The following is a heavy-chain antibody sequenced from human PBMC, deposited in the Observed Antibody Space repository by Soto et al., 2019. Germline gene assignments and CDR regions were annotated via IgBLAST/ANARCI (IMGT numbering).Heavy chain of an antibody. D-gene: IGHD3-10*01. CDR3: ARDGELPITMVRGVIINPLYYYYGMDV. J-gene: IGHJ6*02. Sequence: PSETLSLTCAVSGGSISSSNWWSWVRQPPGKGLEWIGEIYLSGSTNYNPSLKSRVTISVDKSKNQFSLKLSSVTAADTAVYYCARDGELPITMVRGVIINPLYYYYGMDVWGQGTTVTVSS. V-gene: IGHV4-4*02. CDR1: GGSISSSNW. CDR2: IYLSGST.